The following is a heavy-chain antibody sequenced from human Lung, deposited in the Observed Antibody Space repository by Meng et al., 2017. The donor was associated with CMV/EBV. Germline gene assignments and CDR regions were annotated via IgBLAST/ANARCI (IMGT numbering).Heavy chain of an antibody. J-gene: IGHJ4*02. CDR1: GYTLTSDA. D-gene: IGHD3-22*01. CDR3: ARAGYDSSGYYPQPFDY. V-gene: IGHV1-3*01. CDR2: INAGNGNT. Sequence: QVMLGQAVVEVKNHGAPVKVSLKASGYTLTSDAMHWVRQAPGQRLEWMGWINAGNGNTKYSQRFQGRVTITRDTSASTAYMELSSLRSEDTTVYYCARAGYDSSGYYPQPFDYWGQGTLVTVSS.